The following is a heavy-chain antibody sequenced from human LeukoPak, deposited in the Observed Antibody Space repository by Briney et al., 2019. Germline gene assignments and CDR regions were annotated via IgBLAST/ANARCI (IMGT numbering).Heavy chain of an antibody. CDR3: ARDYDGGRWALDFDY. CDR1: GDCVSSKSAA. J-gene: IGHJ4*02. V-gene: IGHV6-1*01. Sequence: SQTLSLTFAISGDCVSSKSAAWNWIRQSPSGGLEWLGRTYYRSKWYNDYALSVKSRITINPDTSKNQFSLQLNSVTPEDTAVYYCARDYDGGRWALDFDYWGQGTLVTVSS. D-gene: IGHD3-16*01. CDR2: TYYRSKWYN.